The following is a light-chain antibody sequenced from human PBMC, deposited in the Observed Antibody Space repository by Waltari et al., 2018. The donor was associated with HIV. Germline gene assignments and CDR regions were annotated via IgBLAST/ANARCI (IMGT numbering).Light chain of an antibody. V-gene: IGLV2-11*01. CDR3: CSYAGSYTLV. CDR1: STDVAGYDY. Sequence: QSALTQPRSVSASPGQSVTISCPGSSTDVAGYDYVSWSQQHPGKAPKLVIYDVLKRPSGVPDRFSGSKSGSTASLTISGLRPEDEADYYCCSYAGSYTLVFGGGTEVSVL. CDR2: DVL. J-gene: IGLJ3*02.